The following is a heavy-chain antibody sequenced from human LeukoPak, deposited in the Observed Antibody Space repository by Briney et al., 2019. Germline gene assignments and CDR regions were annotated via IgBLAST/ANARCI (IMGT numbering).Heavy chain of an antibody. V-gene: IGHV3-21*01. CDR3: ARDRSVNYGDYVH. CDR1: GVTFSSYS. J-gene: IGHJ4*02. Sequence: GGSLRLSCAASGVTFSSYSMNWVRQAPGKGLEWVSSISSSSSYIYYADSVKGRFTISRDNAKNSLYLQMNSLRAEDTAVYYCARDRSVNYGDYVHWGQGTLVTVSS. D-gene: IGHD4-17*01. CDR2: ISSSSSYI.